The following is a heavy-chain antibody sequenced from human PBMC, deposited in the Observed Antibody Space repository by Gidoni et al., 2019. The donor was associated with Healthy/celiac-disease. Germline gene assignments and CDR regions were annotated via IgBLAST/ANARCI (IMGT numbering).Heavy chain of an antibody. V-gene: IGHV3-9*01. CDR3: AKVSTIAAAGHAFDI. CDR2: ISWNSGSI. CDR1: GFTFDDYA. J-gene: IGHJ3*02. D-gene: IGHD6-13*01. Sequence: EVQLVESGGGLVQPGRSLRLSCAASGFTFDDYAMHWVRQAPGKGLERVSGISWNSGSIGYADSVKGRFTISRDNAKNSLYLQMNSLRAEDTALYYCAKVSTIAAAGHAFDIWGQGTMVTVSS.